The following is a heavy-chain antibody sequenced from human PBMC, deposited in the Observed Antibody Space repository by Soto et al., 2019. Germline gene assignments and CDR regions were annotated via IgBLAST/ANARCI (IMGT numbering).Heavy chain of an antibody. CDR2: INPSGGTT. Sequence: ASVKVSCKAPGYTFTRYNVHWVRQAPGQGLEWMAIINPSGGTTYYVQKFEGRVTLTTDTSTSTVYMELSSLRSDDAAVYYCARVRGGGSEYFFDYWRQRTLVTVSS. J-gene: IGHJ4*02. D-gene: IGHD2-15*01. CDR3: ARVRGGGSEYFFDY. V-gene: IGHV1-46*01. CDR1: GYTFTRYN.